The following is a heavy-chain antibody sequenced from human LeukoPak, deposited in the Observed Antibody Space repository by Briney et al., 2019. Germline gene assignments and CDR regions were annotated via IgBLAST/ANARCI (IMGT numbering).Heavy chain of an antibody. J-gene: IGHJ4*02. CDR1: GYTFTGYH. D-gene: IGHD1-1*01. Sequence: GASVKVSCXASGYTFTGYHIHWVRQAPGQGLEWMGRINPNSGGTNYAQKFQGRVTMTRDTSISTAYMELSRLRSDDTAVYYCARRREGTTGTTSTLYFDYWGQGTLVTVSS. CDR2: INPNSGGT. V-gene: IGHV1-2*06. CDR3: ARRREGTTGTTSTLYFDY.